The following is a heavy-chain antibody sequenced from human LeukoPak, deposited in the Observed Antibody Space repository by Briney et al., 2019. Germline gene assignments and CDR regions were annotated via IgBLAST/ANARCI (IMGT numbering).Heavy chain of an antibody. J-gene: IGHJ3*02. D-gene: IGHD3-10*01. V-gene: IGHV3-48*01. Sequence: GGSLRLSCAASGFSFSSYSMNWVRQAPGKGLEWVSYISSSSSTIYYADSVKGRFTISRDNAKNSLYLQMNSLRAEDTAVYYCAREGLWFGELRAFDIWGQGTMVTVSS. CDR3: AREGLWFGELRAFDI. CDR1: GFSFSSYS. CDR2: ISSSSSTI.